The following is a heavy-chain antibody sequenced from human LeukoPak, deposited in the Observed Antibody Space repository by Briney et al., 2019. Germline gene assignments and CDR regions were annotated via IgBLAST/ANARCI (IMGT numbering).Heavy chain of an antibody. Sequence: GGSLRLSCSASGFTFSDYDMNWVRQAPGKGLEWVSSISGLSTHIYYGDSVKSRFSISRDNARNSVYLQMNSLGVEDTAIYYCGRAFPPLRTSSAGDLWGQGILVTVSS. CDR1: GFTFSDYD. V-gene: IGHV3-69-1*02. J-gene: IGHJ4*02. CDR3: GRAFPPLRTSSAGDL. D-gene: IGHD3-16*01. CDR2: ISGLSTHI.